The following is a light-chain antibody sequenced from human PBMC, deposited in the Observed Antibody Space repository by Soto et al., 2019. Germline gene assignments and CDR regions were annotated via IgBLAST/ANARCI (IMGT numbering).Light chain of an antibody. J-gene: IGKJ5*01. CDR1: QSLSGGY. CDR3: QQNGSLPIT. Sequence: EIVLTQSPGILSLSPGERATLSCRASQSLSGGYLAWFQQKPGQTPRLLIYSASNRATGIPDRFSGSGSGTDFTLPISILEPEDFVVYYCQQNGSLPITFGHGTLLETK. V-gene: IGKV3-20*01. CDR2: SAS.